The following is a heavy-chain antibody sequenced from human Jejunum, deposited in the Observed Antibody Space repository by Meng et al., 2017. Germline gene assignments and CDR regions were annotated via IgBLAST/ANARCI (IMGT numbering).Heavy chain of an antibody. J-gene: IGHJ4*02. CDR3: AFDF. Sequence: EGGLLESGGGLVQPGGSLRLSCVASGFPFRGYAMGWVRQAPGQGLELVSAISASGASTYYADSVKGRFTVSRDNSKSTLYLQMESLRAEDTAMYYCAFDFWGQGTLVTVSS. CDR1: GFPFRGYA. CDR2: ISASGAST. V-gene: IGHV3-23*01.